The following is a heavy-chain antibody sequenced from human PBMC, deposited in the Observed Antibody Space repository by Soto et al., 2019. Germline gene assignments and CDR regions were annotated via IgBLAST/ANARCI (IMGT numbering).Heavy chain of an antibody. J-gene: IGHJ6*02. D-gene: IGHD6-6*01. Sequence: ASVKVSCRASGYTFTSYDINWVRQATGQGLEWMGWMNPNSGNTCYVQKFRGRVTMTRNTSISTAYMELSSLRSEDTAVYYCARGHSSSPYNNYYGMDVWGQGTTVTVSS. CDR1: GYTFTSYD. V-gene: IGHV1-8*01. CDR3: ARGHSSSPYNNYYGMDV. CDR2: MNPNSGNT.